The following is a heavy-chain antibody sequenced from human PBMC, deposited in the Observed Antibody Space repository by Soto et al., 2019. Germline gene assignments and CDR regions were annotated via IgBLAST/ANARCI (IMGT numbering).Heavy chain of an antibody. D-gene: IGHD3-22*01. V-gene: IGHV3-30-3*01. Sequence: PGESLKISCAASGFTFSSYAMHWVRQAPGKGLEWVAVISYDGSNKYYADSVKGRFTISRDNSKNTLYLQMNSLRAEDTAVYYCAREAYYYDSSGYYFDYWGQGTLVTVSS. J-gene: IGHJ4*02. CDR1: GFTFSSYA. CDR2: ISYDGSNK. CDR3: AREAYYYDSSGYYFDY.